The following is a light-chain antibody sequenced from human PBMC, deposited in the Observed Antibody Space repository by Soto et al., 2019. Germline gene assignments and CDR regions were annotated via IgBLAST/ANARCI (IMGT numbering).Light chain of an antibody. V-gene: IGKV3-11*01. J-gene: IGKJ1*01. CDR3: QQRSNWPT. CDR1: QSVSSY. Sequence: EIVLTQSPATLSLSPGERATLSCRASQSVSSYLAWYQHKPGQAPRLLIYDASNRATGIPARFSGSGSGTDFTLTISRLEPEDFAVYYCQQRSNWPTFGQGTKVDIK. CDR2: DAS.